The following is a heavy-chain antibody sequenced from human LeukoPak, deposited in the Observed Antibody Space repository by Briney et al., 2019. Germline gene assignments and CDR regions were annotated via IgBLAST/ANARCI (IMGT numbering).Heavy chain of an antibody. CDR3: ARGTGATPTNFDY. Sequence: PGGSLRLSCAASGFTFSSYSMNWVRQAPGKGLEWVSSISSSSSYIYYADSVKGRFTISRDNAKNSLYLQMNSLRAEDTAVYYCARGTGATPTNFDYWGQGTLVTVSS. V-gene: IGHV3-21*04. CDR2: ISSSSSYI. D-gene: IGHD1-26*01. J-gene: IGHJ4*02. CDR1: GFTFSSYS.